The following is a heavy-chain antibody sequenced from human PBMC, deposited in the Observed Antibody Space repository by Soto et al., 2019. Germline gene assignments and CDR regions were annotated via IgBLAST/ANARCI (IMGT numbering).Heavy chain of an antibody. J-gene: IGHJ5*02. Sequence: PSETLSLTCGVSGGSFSGYYWSWLRQPPGKGLEWIGEITAAGTTDSNPSLKSRVTVSVDTSKNQFSLTMTSVTAADTALYYCARGRSYYGAGSLNWFDPWGQGTQVTVSS. V-gene: IGHV4-34*01. D-gene: IGHD3-10*01. CDR3: ARGRSYYGAGSLNWFDP. CDR1: GGSFSGYY. CDR2: ITAAGTT.